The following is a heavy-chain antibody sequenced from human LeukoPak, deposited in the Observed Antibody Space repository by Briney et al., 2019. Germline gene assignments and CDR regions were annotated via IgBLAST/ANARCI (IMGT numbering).Heavy chain of an antibody. CDR1: GGSISSYYW. V-gene: IGHV2-70*11. CDR3: ARSIVGAIGVLDY. Sequence: TLSLTCTVSGGSISSYYWSWIRQPPGKALEWLARIDWDDDKYYSTSLKTRLTISKDTSKNQVVLTMTNMDPVDTATYYCARSIVGAIGVLDYWGQGTLVTVSS. CDR2: IDWDDDK. J-gene: IGHJ4*02. D-gene: IGHD1-26*01.